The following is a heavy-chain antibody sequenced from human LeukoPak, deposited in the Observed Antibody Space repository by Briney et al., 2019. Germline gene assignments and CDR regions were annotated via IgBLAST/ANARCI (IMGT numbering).Heavy chain of an antibody. CDR2: IRSKAHSYAT. CDR1: GFTFSGSA. D-gene: IGHD6-13*01. V-gene: IGHV3-73*01. CDR3: TSLDSSNWY. J-gene: IGHJ4*02. Sequence: GGSLKLSCAASGFTFSGSAMHWVRQASGKGLEWVGRIRSKAHSYATAYAASVRGRFTISRDDSKNTAYLQMNSLNTDDTAVYYCTSLDSSNWYWGQGTPVTVSS.